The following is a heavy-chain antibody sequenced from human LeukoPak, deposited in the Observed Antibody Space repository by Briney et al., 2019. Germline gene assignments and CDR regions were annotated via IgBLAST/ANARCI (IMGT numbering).Heavy chain of an antibody. V-gene: IGHV3-15*07. J-gene: IGHJ6*02. CDR1: GFTFSNAW. Sequence: GGSLRLSCAASGFTFSNAWKNWVRQAPGKGLEWVGRTKSKTDGGTTDYAAPVKGRFTISRDDSKNTLYLQMNSLKTEDTAVYYCTTFDAPYYYYGMDVWGQGTTVTVSS. D-gene: IGHD3-10*01. CDR3: TTFDAPYYYYGMDV. CDR2: TKSKTDGGTT.